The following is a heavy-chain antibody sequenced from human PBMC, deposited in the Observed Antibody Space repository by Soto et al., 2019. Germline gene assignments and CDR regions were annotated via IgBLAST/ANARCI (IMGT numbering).Heavy chain of an antibody. J-gene: IGHJ6*03. CDR2: ISSSGSTI. CDR3: AREKKVGGYYYYYMDV. Sequence: GGSMRLSCAASGFTFSDYYMSWIRQAPGKGLEWVSYISSSGSTIYYADSVKGRFTISRDNAKNSLYLQMNSLRAEDTAVYYCAREKKVGGYYYYYMDVWGKGTTVTVSS. V-gene: IGHV3-11*01. CDR1: GFTFSDYY. D-gene: IGHD2-15*01.